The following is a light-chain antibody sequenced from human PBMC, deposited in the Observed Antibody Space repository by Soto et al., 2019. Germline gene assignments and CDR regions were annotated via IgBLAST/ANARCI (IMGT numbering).Light chain of an antibody. V-gene: IGLV2-23*02. J-gene: IGLJ2*01. CDR3: CSYAGSSTVV. Sequence: QSALTQPASVSRSPGQSITISCTGTSSDVGSYNLVSWYQQHPGKAPKLMIYEVSKRPSGVSNRFSGSKSGNTASLTISELQAEDEADYYCCSYAGSSTVVFGGGTKLT. CDR2: EVS. CDR1: SSDVGSYNL.